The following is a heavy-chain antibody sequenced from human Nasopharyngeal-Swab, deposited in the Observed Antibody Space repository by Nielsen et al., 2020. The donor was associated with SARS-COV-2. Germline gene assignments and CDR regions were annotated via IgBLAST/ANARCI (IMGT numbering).Heavy chain of an antibody. J-gene: IGHJ4*02. CDR2: ISAYNGNT. CDR3: AREFSPYDSSGYSDY. D-gene: IGHD3-22*01. V-gene: IGHV1-18*01. CDR1: GYTLTSSG. Sequence: ASVKVSCKASGYTLTSSGISWVRQAPGQGLEWMGWISAYNGNTNYAQKLQGRVTMTTDTSTSTAYMELRSLRSDDTAVYYCAREFSPYDSSGYSDYWGQGTLVTVSS.